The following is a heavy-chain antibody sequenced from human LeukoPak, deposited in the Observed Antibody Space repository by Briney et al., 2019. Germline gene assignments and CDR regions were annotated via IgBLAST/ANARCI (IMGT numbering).Heavy chain of an antibody. CDR3: ARGRLNVVAVFLDY. J-gene: IGHJ4*02. CDR1: GYTFAGYY. D-gene: IGHD2-2*01. Sequence: ASVKVSCKASGYTFAGYYMHWVRQAPGQGLEWMGWINPNSGGTNYAQKFQGRVTMTRDTSISTAYMELSRLRSDDTAVYYCARGRLNVVAVFLDYWGQGTLVTVSS. V-gene: IGHV1-2*02. CDR2: INPNSGGT.